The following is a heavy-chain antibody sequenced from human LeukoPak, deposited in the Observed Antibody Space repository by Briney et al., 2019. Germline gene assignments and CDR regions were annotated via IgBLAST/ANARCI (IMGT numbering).Heavy chain of an antibody. CDR2: IIPILGTA. V-gene: IGHV1-69*13. CDR1: LGTFSSYA. CDR3: ARDSLSYYGMDV. Sequence: SVNDSCKASLGTFSSYAISWVRQATGQGLEWMGGIIPILGTANYAQKLQGRDTITADESTSTAYMELSSLRSEDTAVYYCARDSLSYYGMDVWGKGTTVTVSS. J-gene: IGHJ6*04.